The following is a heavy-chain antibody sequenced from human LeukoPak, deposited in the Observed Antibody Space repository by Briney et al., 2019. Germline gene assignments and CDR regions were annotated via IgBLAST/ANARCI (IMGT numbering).Heavy chain of an antibody. CDR1: GDSITSYY. Sequence: SETLSLTCTVSGDSITSYYWSWIRQPPGKGLEYIGYIHYSGTSDYNPSLKIRVTLSLDTYKNQFSLRLTSVIAADTAVYYCARRHRGATSDLDWFDPWGQGTLVTVSS. J-gene: IGHJ5*02. CDR3: ARRHRGATSDLDWFDP. V-gene: IGHV4-59*08. CDR2: IHYSGTS. D-gene: IGHD1-26*01.